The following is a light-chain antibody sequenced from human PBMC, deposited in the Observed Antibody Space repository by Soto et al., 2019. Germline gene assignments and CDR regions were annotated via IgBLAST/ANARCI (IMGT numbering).Light chain of an antibody. CDR2: DVN. V-gene: IGLV2-14*03. CDR3: PPWKTSPTII. Sequence: QSALTQPASVSGSPGQSITISCTGTSSDIGAYNFVSWYQQHPGKAPKLMLYDVNIRPSGVSNRFSGSKSGNTASLTISGPQAEDGADYYRPPWKTSPTIIFGGGTKVPVL. CDR1: SSDIGAYNF. J-gene: IGLJ2*01.